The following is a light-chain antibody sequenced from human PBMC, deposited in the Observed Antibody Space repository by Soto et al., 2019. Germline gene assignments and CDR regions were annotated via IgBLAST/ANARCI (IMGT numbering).Light chain of an antibody. CDR3: AAWDGSLNGWV. Sequence: QSVLTQPPSASGTPGQRVTISCSGSSSNIGRDLVSWYQHLTGTAPKLLIYSNNQRPSGVPDRFSGSKSGTSASLAISGLQSEDEAHYHCAAWDGSLNGWVFGGGTKLTVL. V-gene: IGLV1-44*01. CDR2: SNN. J-gene: IGLJ3*02. CDR1: SSNIGRDL.